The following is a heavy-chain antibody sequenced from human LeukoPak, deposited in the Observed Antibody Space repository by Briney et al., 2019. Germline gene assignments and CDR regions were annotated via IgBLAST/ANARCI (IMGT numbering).Heavy chain of an antibody. CDR1: GFSISRYN. D-gene: IGHD3-22*01. J-gene: IGHJ4*02. Sequence: PGGSLRLSCAASGFSISRYNMNWVRQAPGKGLECVSYISSSSSTIYYADSVKGRFTISRDTAKNSLYLQMNSLRAEDTAVYYCARDPYHYDSSDNGSSDYWGQGTLVTVSS. CDR3: ARDPYHYDSSDNGSSDY. CDR2: ISSSSSTI. V-gene: IGHV3-48*04.